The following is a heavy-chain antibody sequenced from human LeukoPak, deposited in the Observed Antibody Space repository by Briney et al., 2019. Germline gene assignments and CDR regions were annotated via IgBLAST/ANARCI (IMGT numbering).Heavy chain of an antibody. D-gene: IGHD2-15*01. Sequence: SETLSLTCAVYGGSFSGYYWSWLRQPPGKGLEWIGEINHSGSTNYNPSLKSRVTTSVDTSKNQFSLKLSSVTAADTAVYYCAGCGSCYFWTYYYGMDVWGQGTTVTVSS. CDR1: GGSFSGYY. V-gene: IGHV4-34*01. CDR3: AGCGSCYFWTYYYGMDV. J-gene: IGHJ6*02. CDR2: INHSGST.